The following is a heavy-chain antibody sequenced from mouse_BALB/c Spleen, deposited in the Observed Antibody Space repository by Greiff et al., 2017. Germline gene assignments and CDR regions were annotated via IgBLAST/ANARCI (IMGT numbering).Heavy chain of an antibody. CDR2: IWTGGGT. CDR1: GFSLTSYD. CDR3: VRDVGYFDY. V-gene: IGHV2-9-2*01. Sequence: VKLVESGPGLVAPSQSLSITCTVSGFSLTSYDISWIRQPPGKGLEWLGVIWTGGGTNYNSAFMSRLSISKDNSKSQVFLKMNSLQTDDTAIYYCVRDVGYFDYWGQGTTLTVSS. J-gene: IGHJ2*01.